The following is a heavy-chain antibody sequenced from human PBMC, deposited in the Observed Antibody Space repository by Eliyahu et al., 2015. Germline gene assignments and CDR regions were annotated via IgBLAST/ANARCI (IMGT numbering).Heavy chain of an antibody. J-gene: IGHJ4*02. CDR1: GFXLSTSGVG. D-gene: IGHD5-24*01. CDR3: AHRDGYKAFDY. V-gene: IGHV2-5*01. CDR2: IYWNDDK. Sequence: QITLKESGPTLVKPTQTLTLXCTFSGFXLSTSGVGVGWIRQPPGKALEWLALIYWNDDKRYNPSLKSRLTITKDTSKNQVVLTMTNMDPVDTATYYCAHRDGYKAFDYWGQGTLVTVSS.